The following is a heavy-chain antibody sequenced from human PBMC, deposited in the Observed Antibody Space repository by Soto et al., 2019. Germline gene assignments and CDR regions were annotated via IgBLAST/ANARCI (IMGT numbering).Heavy chain of an antibody. Sequence: EVPLLESGGGLVQPGGSLRLSCAASGFTFSSYAMNWVRQAPGKGLEWVSVISGSGGSTYYTDSGKGRFTISRDNSKTSLSLQMNSLRAEDTAVYYGARRSSSWYFDCWGQGNVVTVSS. J-gene: IGHJ4*01. V-gene: IGHV3-23*01. CDR1: GFTFSSYA. CDR3: ARRSSSWYFDC. D-gene: IGHD6-13*01. CDR2: ISGSGGST.